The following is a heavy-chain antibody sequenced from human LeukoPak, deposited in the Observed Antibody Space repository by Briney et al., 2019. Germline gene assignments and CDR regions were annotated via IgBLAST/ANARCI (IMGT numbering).Heavy chain of an antibody. D-gene: IGHD6-19*01. J-gene: IGHJ4*02. CDR2: INPNSGGT. V-gene: IGHV1-2*02. CDR3: ARVSNSGWYFHFDY. Sequence: GASVKVSCKASGYTFTGYYMHWVRQAPGQGLEWMGWINPNSGGTNYAQKFQGRVTMTRDTSISTAYMELSRLRSDDTAVYYCARVSNSGWYFHFDYWGQGTLVTVSS. CDR1: GYTFTGYY.